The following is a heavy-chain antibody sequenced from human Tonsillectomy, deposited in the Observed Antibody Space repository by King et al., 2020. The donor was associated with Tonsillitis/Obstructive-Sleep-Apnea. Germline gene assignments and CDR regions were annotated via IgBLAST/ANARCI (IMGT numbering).Heavy chain of an antibody. CDR3: AREGGQYDDFWSGPHWFFDL. V-gene: IGHV3-30*04. CDR2: ISYDAYNK. J-gene: IGHJ2*01. D-gene: IGHD3-3*01. CDR1: GFTFSNYA. Sequence: VQLVESGGGVVQPGRSLRLSCAASGFTFSNYAIHWVRQAPGKGLEWVAVISYDAYNKFYADSVKGRFTISRDNSRNTLYLQMNSLRAEDTAVYYCAREGGQYDDFWSGPHWFFDLWGRGPLVTVSS.